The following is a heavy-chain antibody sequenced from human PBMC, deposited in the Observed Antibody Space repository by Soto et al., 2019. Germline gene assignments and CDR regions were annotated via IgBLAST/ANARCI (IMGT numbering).Heavy chain of an antibody. CDR3: ARDRYFYDSAGYYRTLDS. CDR1: GGSFNNDY. Sequence: SETLSLTCTISGGSFNNDYWTWIRQSPGKGLEWIGYIFHSGITDYNPSAKSRVTISIDKSKNLFSLKLTSVTAADTAVYYCARDRYFYDSAGYYRTLDSWGQGILVTVSS. D-gene: IGHD3-22*01. CDR2: IFHSGIT. V-gene: IGHV4-59*01. J-gene: IGHJ5*01.